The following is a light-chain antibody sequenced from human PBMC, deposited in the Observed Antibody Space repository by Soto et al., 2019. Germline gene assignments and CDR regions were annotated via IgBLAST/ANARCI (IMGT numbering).Light chain of an antibody. CDR2: GAS. Sequence: VLTQSPGTLSLSPGARATLSCRASQSVSSNLAWYQQKPGQAPRLLIYGASTRATGIPARFSGIGSGTDFTLTISNLEPEDFAVYDGQQRSNWPANFGQGTRLDIK. J-gene: IGKJ5*01. CDR3: QQRSNWPAN. CDR1: QSVSSN. V-gene: IGKV3-11*01.